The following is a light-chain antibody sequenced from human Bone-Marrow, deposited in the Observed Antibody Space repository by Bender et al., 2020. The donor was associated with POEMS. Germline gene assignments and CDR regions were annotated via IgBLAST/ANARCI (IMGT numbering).Light chain of an antibody. V-gene: IGLV2-11*01. CDR2: DVR. CDR1: SSDVGSYTY. CDR3: SSYTSSSNWV. Sequence: QSALTQPRSVSGSPGQSVTISCSGTSSDVGSYTYVSWYQHHPGKAPKLIIYDVRKRPSGVPDRFSGSKSGNTASLTISGLQAEDESDYYCSSYTSSSNWVFGGGTKLTVL. J-gene: IGLJ3*02.